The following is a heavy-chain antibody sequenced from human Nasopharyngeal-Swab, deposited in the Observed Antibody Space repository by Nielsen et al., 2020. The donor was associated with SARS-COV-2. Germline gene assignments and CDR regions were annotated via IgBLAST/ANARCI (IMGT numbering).Heavy chain of an antibody. V-gene: IGHV4-59*12. CDR3: ARGGWGYCSSTSCYTFDY. CDR2: IYYSGST. D-gene: IGHD2-2*01. Sequence: WIRQPPGKGLEWIGYIYYSGSTNYNPSLKSRVTISVDTSKNQFSLKLSSVTAADTAVYYCARGGWGYCSSTSCYTFDYWGQGTLVTVSS. J-gene: IGHJ4*02.